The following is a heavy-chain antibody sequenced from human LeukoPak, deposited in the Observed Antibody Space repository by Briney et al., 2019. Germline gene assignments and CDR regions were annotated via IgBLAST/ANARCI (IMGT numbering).Heavy chain of an antibody. V-gene: IGHV4-59*01. D-gene: IGHD5-18*01. J-gene: IGHJ4*02. CDR1: GGSISSYY. CDR2: IYYSGST. CDR3: ARDLAAMVL. Sequence: PSETLSLTCTVSGGSISSYYWSWLRQPPGKGLEWIGYIYYSGSTNYNPSLKSRVTVSVDTSKNQFSLKLSSVTAADTAVYYCARDLAAMVLWGQGTLVTVSS.